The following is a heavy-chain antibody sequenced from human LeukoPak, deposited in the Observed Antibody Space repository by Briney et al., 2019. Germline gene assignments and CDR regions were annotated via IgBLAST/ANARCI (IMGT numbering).Heavy chain of an antibody. CDR3: ARVGWGNVAAYPNWLDP. CDR1: GGSISSNSHY. CDR2: IFHNGNT. V-gene: IGHV4-39*07. Sequence: SETLSLTCTVSGGSISSNSHYWGWIRQPPGTGLEWIANIFHNGNTAYNPSLKRRVTVSIDTSQNQLSLRLSSVTAADTAVYYCARVGWGNVAAYPNWLDPWGQGTVVTVSS. J-gene: IGHJ5*02. D-gene: IGHD3-16*01.